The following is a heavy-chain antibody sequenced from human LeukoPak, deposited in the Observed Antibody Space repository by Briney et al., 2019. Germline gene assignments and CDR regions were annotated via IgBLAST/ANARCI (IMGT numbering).Heavy chain of an antibody. J-gene: IGHJ4*02. CDR1: RYTFTSYY. CDR2: ISAYNGNT. D-gene: IGHD3-22*01. CDR3: ARGSPPRRNYDSRGYYSYYFDY. V-gene: IGHV1-18*04. Sequence: ASVKVSCKASRYTFTSYYMHWVRQAPGQGLEWMGWISAYNGNTHYAQKLQGRVTMTTDTSTSTVYMELRSLRSDDTAVYYCARGSPPRRNYDSRGYYSYYFDYWGQGTLVTVSS.